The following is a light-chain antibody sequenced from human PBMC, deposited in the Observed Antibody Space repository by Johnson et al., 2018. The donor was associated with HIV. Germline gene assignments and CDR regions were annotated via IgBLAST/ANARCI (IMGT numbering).Light chain of an antibody. CDR3: GTWDSSLSAYV. V-gene: IGLV1-51*01. Sequence: QSVLTQPPSVSAAPGQKVTISCSGSSSNIGNNYVSWYQQLPGTAPKLLIYDNNKRPSGIPDRFSGSKSGTSATLGITGLQTGDEAVYYCGTWDSSLSAYVFGSGTQFTV. CDR2: DNN. J-gene: IGLJ1*01. CDR1: SSNIGNNY.